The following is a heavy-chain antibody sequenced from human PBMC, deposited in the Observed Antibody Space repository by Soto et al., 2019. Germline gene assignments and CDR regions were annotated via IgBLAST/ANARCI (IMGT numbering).Heavy chain of an antibody. D-gene: IGHD2-15*01. J-gene: IGHJ4*02. CDR1: GGSISSSTYY. CDR3: ARRKGSYLDY. Sequence: SETLSLTCTVSGGSISSSTYYWGWIRQPPGKGLEWIGTIYYSGSTNYNPSLNSRVTISVDTSKNQFSLKLSSVTAADTAVYYCARRKGSYLDYWGQGTLVTVSS. CDR2: IYYSGST. V-gene: IGHV4-61*05.